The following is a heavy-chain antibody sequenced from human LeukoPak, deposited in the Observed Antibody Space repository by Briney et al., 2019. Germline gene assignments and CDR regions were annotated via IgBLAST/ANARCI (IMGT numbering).Heavy chain of an antibody. D-gene: IGHD3-10*01. V-gene: IGHV3-21*01. CDR3: ARADGSGSSSFDY. Sequence: GGSLRLSCAASGFTFSSYSMNWVRQAPGKGLEWVSSISSSSSYIYYADSVKGRFTISRDNAKNSLYLQMNSLRAEDTAVYYCARADGSGSSSFDYWGQGTLVTVSS. CDR2: ISSSSSYI. J-gene: IGHJ4*02. CDR1: GFTFSSYS.